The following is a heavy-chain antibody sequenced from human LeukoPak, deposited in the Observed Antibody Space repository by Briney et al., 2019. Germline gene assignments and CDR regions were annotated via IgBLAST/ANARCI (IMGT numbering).Heavy chain of an antibody. CDR3: ARQLVVHYYFDY. J-gene: IGHJ4*02. CDR2: ISSSGGST. V-gene: IGHV3-23*01. CDR1: GFTFSNSD. D-gene: IGHD3-22*01. Sequence: RGSLRLSCAASGFTFSNSDMSWVRQAPGKGLEWVSAISSSGGSTFYADSVKGRFTISRDDSKNTLYLQMNSLRVDDTAVYYCARQLVVHYYFDYWGQGTLVTVSS.